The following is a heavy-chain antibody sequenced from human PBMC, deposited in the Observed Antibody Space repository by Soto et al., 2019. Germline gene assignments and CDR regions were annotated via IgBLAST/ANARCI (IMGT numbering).Heavy chain of an antibody. Sequence: EVQLVESGGALVQPGGSLRLSCAASGFTLSSHWMSWVRQAPGKGLEWVANINQAGSEKNYVDSVKGRFTISRDNAKNSLYLQMNSLRAEDTAVYYCARDVHYCSSTGCYYWFDPWGQGTLVTVSS. J-gene: IGHJ5*02. V-gene: IGHV3-7*01. CDR1: GFTLSSHW. CDR2: INQAGSEK. D-gene: IGHD2-2*01. CDR3: ARDVHYCSSTGCYYWFDP.